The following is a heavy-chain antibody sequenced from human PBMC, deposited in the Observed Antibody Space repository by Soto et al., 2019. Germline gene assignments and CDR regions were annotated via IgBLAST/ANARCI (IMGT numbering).Heavy chain of an antibody. J-gene: IGHJ6*02. Sequence: ASVKVSCKASGYTFTSYGISCVRQAPGQGLEWMGWISAYNGNTNYAQKLQGRVTMTTDTSTSTAYMELRSLRSDDTAVYYCARTSSSWPFYYYYYYGMDVWGQGTTVTVSS. D-gene: IGHD6-13*01. CDR2: ISAYNGNT. CDR1: GYTFTSYG. V-gene: IGHV1-18*01. CDR3: ARTSSSWPFYYYYYYGMDV.